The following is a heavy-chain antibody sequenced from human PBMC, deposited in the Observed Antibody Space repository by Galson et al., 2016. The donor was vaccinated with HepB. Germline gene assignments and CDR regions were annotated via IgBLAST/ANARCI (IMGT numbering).Heavy chain of an antibody. CDR3: ARDSVAGTGILDL. CDR1: GGSLSGYY. Sequence: ETLSLTCAVYGGSLSGYYWTWIRQTPGKGLEWIGEINRSGSTNYTPSPKSRVTISVDTSRNQFSLKLNSVTAADTAVYFCARDSVAGTGILDLWGQGTLVTVSS. D-gene: IGHD6-19*01. J-gene: IGHJ5*02. V-gene: IGHV4-34*01. CDR2: INRSGST.